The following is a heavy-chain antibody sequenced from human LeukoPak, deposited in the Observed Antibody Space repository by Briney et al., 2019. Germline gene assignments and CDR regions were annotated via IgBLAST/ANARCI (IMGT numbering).Heavy chain of an antibody. CDR3: ARRYSSNWYFDY. CDR2: IYYSGST. J-gene: IGHJ4*02. Sequence: SETLSLTCTVSGGSISSGGYYWSRIRQPPGKGLEWIGYIYYSGSTDYNPSLKSRVTISLDTSKNQFSLKLSSVTAADTAVYYCARRYSSNWYFDYWGQGTLVTVSS. V-gene: IGHV4-61*08. D-gene: IGHD6-13*01. CDR1: GGSISSGGYY.